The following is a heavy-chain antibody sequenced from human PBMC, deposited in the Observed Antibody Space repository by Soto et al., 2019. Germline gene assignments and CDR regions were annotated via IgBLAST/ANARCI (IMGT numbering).Heavy chain of an antibody. CDR3: ARESCSSSSCSTRYGMDV. CDR2: ISSSGNSK. Sequence: EVQLVESGGGLVQPGGSLRLSCVASGFTFTGYEMNWVRQAPGKGLEWVSYISSSGNSKYYADSVKGRFTISRDNAKNPLYLQMNSLRAEDTAIYYCARESCSSSSCSTRYGMDVWGQGSTVTGSS. D-gene: IGHD2-2*01. J-gene: IGHJ6*02. V-gene: IGHV3-48*03. CDR1: GFTFTGYE.